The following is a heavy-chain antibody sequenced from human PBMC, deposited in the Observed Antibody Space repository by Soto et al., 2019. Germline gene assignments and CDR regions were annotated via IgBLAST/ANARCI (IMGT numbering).Heavy chain of an antibody. CDR1: GYTFTSYY. D-gene: IGHD1-26*01. J-gene: IGHJ4*02. CDR2: INPSGGST. CDR3: ARVDRYSGSYGY. Sequence: QVQLVQSGAEVKKPGASVKVSCKASGYTFTSYYMHWVRQAPGQGLEWMGIINPSGGSTSYAQKFQGRXSMYRXXSTSTVYMELSSLRSEDTAVYYCARVDRYSGSYGYWGQGTLVTVSS. V-gene: IGHV1-46*01.